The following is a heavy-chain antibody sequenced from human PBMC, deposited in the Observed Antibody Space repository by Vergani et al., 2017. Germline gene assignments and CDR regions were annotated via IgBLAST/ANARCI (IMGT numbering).Heavy chain of an antibody. V-gene: IGHV3-23*04. J-gene: IGHJ4*02. D-gene: IGHD3-3*01. CDR2: ITGSGGTT. CDR3: ARSSYHDATGFSYFDN. Sequence: EVQMVESGGGLVKPGGSLRLSCVASGFNFRKNTMNWVRQSTGKGLEWVAAITGSGGTTHYAESVKGRFTVSTDSSNKVFLQMNSLGPEDTAVYYCARSSYHDATGFSYFDNWGQGTLVTVSS. CDR1: GFNFRKNT.